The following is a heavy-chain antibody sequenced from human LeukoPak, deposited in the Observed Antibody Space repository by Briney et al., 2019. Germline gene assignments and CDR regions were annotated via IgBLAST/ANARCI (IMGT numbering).Heavy chain of an antibody. Sequence: PGGPLRLSCAASGFTFSSYWMHWVRQAPGKGLVWVSRINSDGSSTSYADSVKGRFTISRDNAKNTLYLQMNSLRAEDTAVYYCARDLKEYQLLVGIDPWGQGTLVTVSS. V-gene: IGHV3-74*01. J-gene: IGHJ5*02. D-gene: IGHD2-2*01. CDR1: GFTFSSYW. CDR3: ARDLKEYQLLVGIDP. CDR2: INSDGSST.